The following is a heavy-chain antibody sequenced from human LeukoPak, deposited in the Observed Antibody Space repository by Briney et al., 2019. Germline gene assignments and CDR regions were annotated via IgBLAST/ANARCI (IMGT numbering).Heavy chain of an antibody. CDR3: ARETYYYDSSGYYFLFGYYYGMDV. CDR1: GFTFSSYW. V-gene: IGHV3-7*01. Sequence: TGGSLRLSCAASGFTFSSYWMSWVRQAPGKGLEWVANIKQGGSEKYYVDSVKGRFTISRDNAKNSLYLQMNSLRAEDTAVYYCARETYYYDSSGYYFLFGYYYGMDVWGQGTTVTVSS. CDR2: IKQGGSEK. J-gene: IGHJ6*02. D-gene: IGHD3-22*01.